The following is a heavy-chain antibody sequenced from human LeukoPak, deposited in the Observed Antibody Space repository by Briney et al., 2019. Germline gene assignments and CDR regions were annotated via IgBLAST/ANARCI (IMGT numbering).Heavy chain of an antibody. CDR1: GYAFTSYD. CDR3: ARVQKRYCSGGSCYSPFGY. J-gene: IGHJ4*02. CDR2: MNPNSGNT. V-gene: IGHV1-8*01. D-gene: IGHD2-15*01. Sequence: ASVKVSCKASGYAFTSYDINWVRQATGQGLEWMGWMNPNSGNTGYAQKFQGRVTMTRNTSISTAYMELSSLRSEDTAVYYCARVQKRYCSGGSCYSPFGYWGQGTLVTVSS.